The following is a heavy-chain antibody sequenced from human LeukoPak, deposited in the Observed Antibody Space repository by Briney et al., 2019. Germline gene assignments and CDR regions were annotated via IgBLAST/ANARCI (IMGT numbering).Heavy chain of an antibody. CDR2: IYYSGNT. CDR3: ARGGGYDYEFDP. J-gene: IGHJ5*02. CDR1: GGSISSGGYY. Sequence: PSQTLSLTCSVSGGSISSGGYYWSWIRQHPGKGLEWVGYIYYSGNTYFNPSLNSRVTISLDTSKNQFFLKLSSVTAAETAVYYCARGGGYDYEFDPWGQGTLVTVSS. V-gene: IGHV4-31*03. D-gene: IGHD5-12*01.